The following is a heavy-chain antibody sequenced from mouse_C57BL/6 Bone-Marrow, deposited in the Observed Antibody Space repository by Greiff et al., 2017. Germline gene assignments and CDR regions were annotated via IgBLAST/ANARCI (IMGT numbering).Heavy chain of an antibody. CDR1: GYTFTSYW. J-gene: IGHJ2*01. CDR2: IHPNGGST. CDR3: SRGLLCHCY. V-gene: IGHV1-64*01. Sequence: VQLQQPGAELVKPGASVKLSCKASGYTFTSYWMNWVKQRPGQGLEWIGMIHPNGGSTNYNEKFKSKATLTVDKSSSTAYMQLSSLTSEDSAVYYFSRGLLCHCYRGQGTTLTSSS. D-gene: IGHD1-1*02.